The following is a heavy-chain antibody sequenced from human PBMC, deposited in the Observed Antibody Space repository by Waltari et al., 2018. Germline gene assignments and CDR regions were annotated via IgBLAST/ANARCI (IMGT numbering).Heavy chain of an antibody. Sequence: EVQLVESGGGLVKPGGSLRLSCAASGFTFSSYSMNWVRQAPGKGLEWVSSISSSSSYIYYADSVKGRFTISRDNAKNSLYLQMNSRRAEDTAVYYCAREVGYSSGRDVLDYWGQGTLVTVSS. CDR2: ISSSSSYI. CDR1: GFTFSSYS. CDR3: AREVGYSSGRDVLDY. V-gene: IGHV3-21*01. D-gene: IGHD6-19*01. J-gene: IGHJ4*02.